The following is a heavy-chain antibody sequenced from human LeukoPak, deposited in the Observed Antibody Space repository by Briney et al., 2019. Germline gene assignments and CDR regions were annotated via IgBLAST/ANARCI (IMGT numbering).Heavy chain of an antibody. CDR1: GYTFTDYY. J-gene: IGHJ1*01. V-gene: IGHV1-2*02. D-gene: IGHD3-16*01. CDR2: INPNSGGT. Sequence: ASVKVSCKASGYTFTDYYMHWVRQAPGQGLEWMGWINPNSGGTNYAQKFQGRATMTTDTSVITAYMELTGLTSDDTAVYYCATLGGHPLAAHNGYWGQGTLVTVSS. CDR3: ATLGGHPLAAHNGY.